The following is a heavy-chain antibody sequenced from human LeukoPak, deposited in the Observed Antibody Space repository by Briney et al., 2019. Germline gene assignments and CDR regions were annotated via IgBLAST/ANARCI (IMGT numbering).Heavy chain of an antibody. Sequence: NTSETVSLTCTGSGYSISSGYYWGWIRRPPGKGLEWIGSIYDSGSTYYNPSLKSRITISVDRSKNQFYLKLSSVTAAHTAVYYCARVAQRVRGSSVPFDPWGQGTLVTVSS. J-gene: IGHJ5*02. CDR3: ARVAQRVRGSSVPFDP. CDR1: GYSISSGYY. CDR2: IYDSGST. V-gene: IGHV4-38-2*02. D-gene: IGHD3-10*01.